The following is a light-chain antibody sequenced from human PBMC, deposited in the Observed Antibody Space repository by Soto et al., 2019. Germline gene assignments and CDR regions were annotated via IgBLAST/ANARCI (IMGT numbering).Light chain of an antibody. CDR2: GAS. V-gene: IGKV3-15*01. Sequence: EIVMTQSPATLSVSPGERATLSCRASQSVYNNLAWYQQKPGQAPRLLIYGASTRATGIPARFSGSGSGTDFTLTISRLEPEDFAVYYCQQYGSSSWTFGQGTKVDI. CDR3: QQYGSSSWT. CDR1: QSVYNN. J-gene: IGKJ1*01.